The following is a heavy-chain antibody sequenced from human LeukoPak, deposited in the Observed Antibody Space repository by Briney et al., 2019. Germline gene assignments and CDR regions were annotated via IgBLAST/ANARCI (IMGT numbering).Heavy chain of an antibody. J-gene: IGHJ6*02. CDR3: ARSLGYCSSTSCSMTV. CDR2: INPNSGGT. D-gene: IGHD2-2*01. Sequence: GASVTVSCTASGYTFTGYYMHWVRQAPGQGLEWMGWINPNSGGTNYAQKFQGRVTMTRDTSISTAYMELSRLRSDDTAVYYCARSLGYCSSTSCSMTVWGQGTTVTVSS. V-gene: IGHV1-2*02. CDR1: GYTFTGYY.